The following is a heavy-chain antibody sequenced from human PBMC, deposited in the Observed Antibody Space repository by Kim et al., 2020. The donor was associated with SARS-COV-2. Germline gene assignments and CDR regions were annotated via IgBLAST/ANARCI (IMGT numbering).Heavy chain of an antibody. V-gene: IGHV3-15*01. CDR3: TTFLDSIVVVPAAHADQYYYYYGMDV. CDR2: IKSKTDGGTT. D-gene: IGHD2-2*01. CDR1: GFTFSNAW. J-gene: IGHJ6*02. Sequence: GGSLRLSCAASGFTFSNAWMSWVRQAPGKGLEWVGRIKSKTDGGTTDYAAPVKGRFTISRDDSKNTLYLQMNSLKTEDTAVYYCTTFLDSIVVVPAAHADQYYYYYGMDVWGQGTTVTVSS.